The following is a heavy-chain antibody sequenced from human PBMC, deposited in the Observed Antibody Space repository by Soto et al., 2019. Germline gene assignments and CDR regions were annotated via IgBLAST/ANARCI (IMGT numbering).Heavy chain of an antibody. CDR2: IYWDDEK. J-gene: IGHJ4*02. CDR3: AYRPCGGGSCWGFDY. V-gene: IGHV2-5*02. Sequence: QITLKESGPTLVKPTQTLTLTCTFSGFSLSTSGVGVGWIRQPPGKALEWLALIYWDDEKRYSPSLKSRLTITKDTSKNQVVLTMTNMGPVDTATYYCAYRPCGGGSCWGFDYLGQGTLVTVSS. D-gene: IGHD2-15*01. CDR1: GFSLSTSGVG.